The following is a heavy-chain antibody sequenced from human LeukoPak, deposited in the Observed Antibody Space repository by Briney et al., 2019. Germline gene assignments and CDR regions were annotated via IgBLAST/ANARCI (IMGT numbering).Heavy chain of an antibody. J-gene: IGHJ4*02. CDR3: AKGSKMVYYFDS. CDR2: ISGSGGST. Sequence: GGSLRLSCAASGFTFSSYAMSWVRQAPGKGLEWVSAISGSGGSTYYADSVKGRFAISRDNSKNTLYLQMNSLRAEDTAVYYCAKGSKMVYYFDSWGQGTLVTVSS. D-gene: IGHD2-8*01. V-gene: IGHV3-23*01. CDR1: GFTFSSYA.